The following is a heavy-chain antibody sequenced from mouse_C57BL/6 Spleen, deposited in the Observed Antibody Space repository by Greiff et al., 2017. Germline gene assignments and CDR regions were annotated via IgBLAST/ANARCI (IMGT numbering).Heavy chain of an antibody. Sequence: QVQLQQPGAELVKPGASVKMSCKASGYTFTSYWITWVKQRPGQGLEWIGDIYPGSGSTNYNETFKSKATLTVDPSSSTAYMQLSSLTSEDSAVYYCARDYSNYVSYWYFDVWGTGTTVTASS. D-gene: IGHD2-5*01. CDR3: ARDYSNYVSYWYFDV. CDR1: GYTFTSYW. CDR2: IYPGSGST. J-gene: IGHJ1*03. V-gene: IGHV1-55*01.